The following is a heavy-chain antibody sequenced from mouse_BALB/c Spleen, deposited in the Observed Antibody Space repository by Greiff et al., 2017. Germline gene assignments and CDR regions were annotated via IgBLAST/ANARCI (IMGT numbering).Heavy chain of an antibody. D-gene: IGHD1-2*01. CDR3: ARSQLRRLDY. V-gene: IGHV1-7*01. J-gene: IGHJ2*01. CDR2: INPSTGYT. CDR1: GYTFTSYW. Sequence: VQLHQSGAELAKPGASVKMSCKASGYTFTSYWMHWVKQRPGQGLEWIGYINPSTGYTEYNQKFKDKATLTADKSSSTAYMQLSSLTSEDSAVYYCARSQLRRLDYWGQGTTLTVSS.